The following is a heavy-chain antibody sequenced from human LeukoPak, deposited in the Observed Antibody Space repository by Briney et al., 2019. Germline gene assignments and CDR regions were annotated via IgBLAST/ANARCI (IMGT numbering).Heavy chain of an antibody. D-gene: IGHD6-6*01. CDR2: IWYDGSNK. CDR3: ARDRASSSSGYFDY. J-gene: IGHJ4*02. CDR1: GFTFSSYG. Sequence: PGGSLRLSCAASGFTFSSYGMHWVRQAPGKGLEWVAVIWYDGSNKYYADSVKGRFTISRDNSKNTLYLQMNSLRAEDTAVYYCARDRASSSSGYFDYWGQGTLVTVSS. V-gene: IGHV3-33*01.